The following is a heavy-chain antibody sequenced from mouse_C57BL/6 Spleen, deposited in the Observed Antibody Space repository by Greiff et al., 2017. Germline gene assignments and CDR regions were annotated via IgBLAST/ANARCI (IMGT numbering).Heavy chain of an antibody. D-gene: IGHD2-2*01. CDR3: ARYPHYGYDGDYYAMDY. CDR2: IRNKANGYTT. CDR1: GFTFTDYY. J-gene: IGHJ4*01. V-gene: IGHV7-3*01. Sequence: EVNLVESGGGLVQPGGSLSLSCAASGFTFTDYYMSWVRQPPGKALEWLGFIRNKANGYTTEYSASVKGRFTISRDNSQSILYLQMNALRAEDSATYYCARYPHYGYDGDYYAMDYWGQGTSVTVSS.